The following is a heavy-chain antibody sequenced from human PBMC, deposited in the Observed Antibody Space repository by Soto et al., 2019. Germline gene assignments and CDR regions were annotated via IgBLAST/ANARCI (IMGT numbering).Heavy chain of an antibody. CDR1: GGSVSSGSYY. Sequence: QVQLQESGPGLVKPSETLSLTCTVSGGSVSSGSYYWSWIRQPPGKGLEWIGYIYYSGSTNYNPSLQGRVTISVDTSKTQFSLKLSSVTAADTAVYYCAIDILYSGYDRYYYYGMDVLGQGTTVTVSS. V-gene: IGHV4-61*01. CDR3: AIDILYSGYDRYYYYGMDV. D-gene: IGHD5-12*01. CDR2: IYYSGST. J-gene: IGHJ6*02.